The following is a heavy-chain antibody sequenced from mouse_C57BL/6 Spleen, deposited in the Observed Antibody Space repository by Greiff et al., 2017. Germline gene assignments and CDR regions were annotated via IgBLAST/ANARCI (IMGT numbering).Heavy chain of an antibody. Sequence: QVQLQQSGAELVRPGPSVKVSCKASGYAFTNYLIEWVKQRPGQGLEWIGVINPGSGGTNYNEKFKGKATLTADKSSSTAYMQLSSLTSEDSAVYFCARDAYYSNYGGMDYWGQGTSVTVSS. CDR3: ARDAYYSNYGGMDY. D-gene: IGHD2-5*01. J-gene: IGHJ4*01. CDR1: GYAFTNYL. V-gene: IGHV1-54*01. CDR2: INPGSGGT.